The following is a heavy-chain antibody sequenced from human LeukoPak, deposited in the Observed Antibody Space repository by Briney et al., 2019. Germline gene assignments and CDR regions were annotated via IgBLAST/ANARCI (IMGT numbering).Heavy chain of an antibody. CDR1: GFTFSTYW. D-gene: IGHD6-13*01. J-gene: IGHJ4*02. V-gene: IGHV3-7*01. Sequence: SGGPLRLSCAAYGFTFSTYWMTWVRQAPGKGLEWVANIKEDGSEKYYVDSVRGRFTISRDNAKNSLYLHMNGLRAEDTAVYYCARVHHSSSWGTDDCWGQGTLVTVSS. CDR3: ARVHHSSSWGTDDC. CDR2: IKEDGSEK.